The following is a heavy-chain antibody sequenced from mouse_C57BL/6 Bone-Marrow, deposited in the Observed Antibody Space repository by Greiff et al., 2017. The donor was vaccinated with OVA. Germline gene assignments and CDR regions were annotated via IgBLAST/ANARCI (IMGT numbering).Heavy chain of an antibody. CDR1: GYTFTDYE. J-gene: IGHJ3*01. CDR3: TSDTVAY. Sequence: VQLQQSGAELVRPGASVTLSCKASGYTFTDYEMHWVKQTPVHGLEWIGAIDPETGGTAYNQKFKGKAILTADKSSSTAYMELRSLTSGDSSFYYCTSDTVAYWGQGTLVTVSS. V-gene: IGHV1-15*01. CDR2: IDPETGGT. D-gene: IGHD1-1*01.